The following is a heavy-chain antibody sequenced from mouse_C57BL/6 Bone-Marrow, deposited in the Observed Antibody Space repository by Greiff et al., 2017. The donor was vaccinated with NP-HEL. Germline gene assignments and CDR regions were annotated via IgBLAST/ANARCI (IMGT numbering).Heavy chain of an antibody. CDR2: IDPENGDT. Sequence: VQLKQSGAELVRPGASVKLSCTASGFNIKDDYMHWVKQRPEQGLEWIGWIDPENGDTEYASKFQGKATITADTSSNTAYLQLSSLTSEDTAVYYCTFDGYDGAWFAYWGQGTLVTVSA. CDR1: GFNIKDDY. D-gene: IGHD2-2*01. J-gene: IGHJ3*01. V-gene: IGHV14-4*01. CDR3: TFDGYDGAWFAY.